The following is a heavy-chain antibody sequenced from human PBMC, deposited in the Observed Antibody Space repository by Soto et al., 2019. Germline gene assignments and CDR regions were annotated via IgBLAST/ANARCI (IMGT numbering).Heavy chain of an antibody. D-gene: IGHD6-19*01. J-gene: IGHJ5*02. CDR2: IKQDGSEK. V-gene: IGHV3-7*02. Sequence: SGGSLSLSCVVSGFTFTNYWMNWVRQAPGKGPEWVANIKQDGSEKYYVDSVKGRFTISRDNAQNSLYLQMYSLRAEDTAMYYCARGMTVAANWFDTWGQGTLVTVSS. CDR1: GFTFTNYW. CDR3: ARGMTVAANWFDT.